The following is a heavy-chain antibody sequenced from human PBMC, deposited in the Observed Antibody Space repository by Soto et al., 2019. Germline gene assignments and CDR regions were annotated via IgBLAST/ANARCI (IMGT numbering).Heavy chain of an antibody. Sequence: QVQLVQSGAEVKKPGSSVKVSCKASGGTFSSYAISWVRQAPGQGLEWMGGIIPIFGTANYAQKFQGRVTITADDSTSTAYMELSSLRSEDTAVYYCARDSVVVIAILREDAFDIWGQGTMVTVSS. CDR2: IIPIFGTA. J-gene: IGHJ3*02. V-gene: IGHV1-69*01. CDR3: ARDSVVVIAILREDAFDI. CDR1: GGTFSSYA. D-gene: IGHD2-21*01.